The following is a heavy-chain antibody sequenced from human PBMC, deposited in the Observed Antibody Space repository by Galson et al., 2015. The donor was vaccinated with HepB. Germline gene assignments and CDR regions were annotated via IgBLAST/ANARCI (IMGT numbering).Heavy chain of an antibody. V-gene: IGHV4-34*01. J-gene: IGHJ4*02. D-gene: IGHD3-22*01. CDR3: ARARLTMIVVGATSIFDY. Sequence: SETLSLTCAVYGGSFSGYYWSWIRQPPGKGLEWIGEINHSGSTNYNPSLKSRVTISVDTSKNQFSLKLSSVTAADTAVYYCARARLTMIVVGATSIFDYWGQGTLVTVSS. CDR1: GGSFSGYY. CDR2: INHSGST.